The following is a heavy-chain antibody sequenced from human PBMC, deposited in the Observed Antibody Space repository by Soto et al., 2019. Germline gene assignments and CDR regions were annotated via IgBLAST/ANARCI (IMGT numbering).Heavy chain of an antibody. J-gene: IGHJ5*02. V-gene: IGHV4-39*01. CDR2: IFYSGST. CDR3: ASCSSTSCSRYNWFDP. CDR1: GGSISTSRSY. Sequence: SETLSLTCSVSGGSISTSRSYWAWIRQPPGKGLEWLANIFYSGSTFYNPSLASRVSVSVDTSKNEFSLKLRSVTAANTVVYYCASCSSTSCSRYNWFDPWGQGTLVTVSS. D-gene: IGHD2-2*01.